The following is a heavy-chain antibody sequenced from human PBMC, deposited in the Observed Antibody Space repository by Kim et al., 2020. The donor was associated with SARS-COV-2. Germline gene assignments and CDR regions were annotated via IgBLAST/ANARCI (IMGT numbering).Heavy chain of an antibody. CDR2: ISVHSGKR. Sequence: ASVKVSCKASGYTFTTYGIAWVRQAPGQGLEWMGWISVHSGKRKYAQKLQDRVTMTTDTSTGTGYMELRSLRSDDTALYYCARENGDYITFDYWGQGTLVTVSS. J-gene: IGHJ4*02. CDR3: ARENGDYITFDY. V-gene: IGHV1-18*01. CDR1: GYTFTTYG. D-gene: IGHD4-17*01.